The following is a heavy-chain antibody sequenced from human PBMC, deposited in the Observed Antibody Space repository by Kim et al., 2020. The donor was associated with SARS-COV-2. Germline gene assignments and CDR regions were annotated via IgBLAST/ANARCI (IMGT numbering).Heavy chain of an antibody. CDR2: IKQDGSEK. CDR3: ARVGKSIPEPLGWFGELLQTFDYYSYGMDV. Sequence: GGSLRLSCAASGFTFSSYWMSWVRQAPGKGLEWVANIKQDGSEKYYVDSVKGRFTISRDNAKNSLYLQMNSLRAEDTAVYYCARVGKSIPEPLGWFGELLQTFDYYSYGMDVWGQGTTVTVSS. CDR1: GFTFSSYW. J-gene: IGHJ6*02. D-gene: IGHD3-10*01. V-gene: IGHV3-7*03.